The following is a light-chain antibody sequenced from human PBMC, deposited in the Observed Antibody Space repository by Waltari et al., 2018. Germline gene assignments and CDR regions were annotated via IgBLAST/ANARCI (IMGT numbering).Light chain of an antibody. J-gene: IGLJ1*01. CDR2: EGS. CDR3: CSYAGGSTYV. Sequence: QSALTQSASVSGSPGQSITISCTGTSSAVGSYNLVSWYQQHPGKAPKLMIYEGSKRPSGVSNRFSGSKSGNTASLTISGLQAEDEADYYCCSYAGGSTYVFGTGTKVTVL. V-gene: IGLV2-23*01. CDR1: SSAVGSYNL.